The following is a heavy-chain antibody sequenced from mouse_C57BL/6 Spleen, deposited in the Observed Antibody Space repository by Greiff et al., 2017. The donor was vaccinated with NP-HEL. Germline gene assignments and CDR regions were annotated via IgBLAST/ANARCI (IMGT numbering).Heavy chain of an antibody. Sequence: QVQLQQPGAELVKPGASVKLSCKASGYTFTSYWMHWVKQRPGQGLEWIGMIHPNSGSTNYNEKFKSKATLTVDKSSSTAYMQLSSLPSEDSAVYYCATSGYGFAYWGQGTLVTVSA. CDR2: IHPNSGST. D-gene: IGHD3-2*02. CDR3: ATSGYGFAY. CDR1: GYTFTSYW. V-gene: IGHV1-64*01. J-gene: IGHJ3*01.